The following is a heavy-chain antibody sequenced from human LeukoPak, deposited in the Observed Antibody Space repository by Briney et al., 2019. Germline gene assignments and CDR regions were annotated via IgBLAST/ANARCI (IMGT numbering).Heavy chain of an antibody. J-gene: IGHJ6*03. CDR2: MYYSGST. CDR3: ARGRYSYGPALNYYYYMDV. D-gene: IGHD5-18*01. CDR1: GGSISSYY. V-gene: IGHV4-39*07. Sequence: PSETLSLTCTVSGGSISSYYWGWIRQPPGKGLEWIGSMYYSGSTYYNPSLKSRVTISINTSKNQFSLKLSSVTAADTAVYYCARGRYSYGPALNYYYYMDVWGKGTTVTVSS.